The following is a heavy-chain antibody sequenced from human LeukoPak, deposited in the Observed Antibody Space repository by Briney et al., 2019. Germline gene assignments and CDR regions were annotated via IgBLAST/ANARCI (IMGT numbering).Heavy chain of an antibody. J-gene: IGHJ4*02. CDR2: IYHSGST. CDR1: GYSISSGYY. Sequence: SETLSLTCTVSGYSISSGYYWGWIRQPPGKGLEWIGSIYHSGSTYYNPSLKSRVTISVDTSKNQFSLKLSSVTAADTAVYFCAKGHIDGDGYYYFDSWGQGTLVTVSS. CDR3: AKGHIDGDGYYYFDS. D-gene: IGHD2-21*01. V-gene: IGHV4-38-2*02.